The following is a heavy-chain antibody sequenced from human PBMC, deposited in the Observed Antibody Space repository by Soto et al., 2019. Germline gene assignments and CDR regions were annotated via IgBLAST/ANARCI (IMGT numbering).Heavy chain of an antibody. J-gene: IGHJ4*02. CDR3: ARVAYYHDTSGYYVLLGNFDY. Sequence: SETLSLTCAVSGGSISSGGYSWSWIRQPPGKGLEWIGYIYHSGSTYYNPSLKSRVTISVDRSKNQFSLKLSSVTAADTAVYYCARVAYYHDTSGYYVLLGNFDYWGQGTLVTVSS. V-gene: IGHV4-30-2*01. D-gene: IGHD3-22*01. CDR2: IYHSGST. CDR1: GGSISSGGYS.